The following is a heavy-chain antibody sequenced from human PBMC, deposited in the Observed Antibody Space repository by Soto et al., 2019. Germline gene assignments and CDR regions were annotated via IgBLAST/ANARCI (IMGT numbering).Heavy chain of an antibody. Sequence: PSETLSLTCTVSGGSINSGGSNWNWIRQRPGEGLEWIGYITYRGTTYSIPSLKSRVTMSVDTSKSQFSLKLSSVSAADTAVHYCARDSGESLRFFDYWGQGAPVTVSS. D-gene: IGHD3-10*01. CDR1: GGSINSGGSN. CDR3: ARDSGESLRFFDY. CDR2: ITYRGTT. V-gene: IGHV4-31*03. J-gene: IGHJ4*02.